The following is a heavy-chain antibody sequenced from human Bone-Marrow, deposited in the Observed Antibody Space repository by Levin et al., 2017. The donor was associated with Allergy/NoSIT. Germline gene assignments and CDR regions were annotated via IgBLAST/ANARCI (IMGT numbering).Heavy chain of an antibody. Sequence: GESLKISCAASGFTFSSYYMSWVRQAPGKGLEWVAYIKEDGSQKSHVDSVKGRFIISRDNAKNSLSLEMNSLRAEDTAVYYCARGSGWYGFDYWGQGTLVPVSS. CDR1: GFTFSSYY. D-gene: IGHD6-19*01. J-gene: IGHJ4*02. CDR3: ARGSGWYGFDY. V-gene: IGHV3-7*01. CDR2: IKEDGSQK.